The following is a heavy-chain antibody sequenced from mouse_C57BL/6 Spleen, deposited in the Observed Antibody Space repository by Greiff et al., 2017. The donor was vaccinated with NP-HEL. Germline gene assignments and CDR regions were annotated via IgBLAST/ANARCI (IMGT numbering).Heavy chain of an antibody. J-gene: IGHJ3*01. Sequence: EVQLVESGGGLVQPGGSLKLSCAASGFTFSDYYMYWVRQTPEKRLEWVAYISNGGGSTYYPDTVKGRFTISRDNAKNTLYLQMNRLKSEDTAMDYCARQFGYYGAWFAYWGQGTLVTVSA. CDR2: ISNGGGST. CDR3: ARQFGYYGAWFAY. V-gene: IGHV5-12*01. CDR1: GFTFSDYY. D-gene: IGHD2-3*01.